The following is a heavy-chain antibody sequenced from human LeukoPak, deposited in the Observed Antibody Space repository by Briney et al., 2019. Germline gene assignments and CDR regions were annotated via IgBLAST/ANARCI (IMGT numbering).Heavy chain of an antibody. V-gene: IGHV1-18*01. Sequence: ASVKVSCKASGYTFTSYGISWVRQAPGQGLEWMGWISAYNGNTNYAQKLQGRVAMTTDTSTSTAYMELRSLRSDDTAVYYCARKVDTAMVLDPWGQGTLVTVSS. D-gene: IGHD5-18*01. CDR1: GYTFTSYG. J-gene: IGHJ5*02. CDR3: ARKVDTAMVLDP. CDR2: ISAYNGNT.